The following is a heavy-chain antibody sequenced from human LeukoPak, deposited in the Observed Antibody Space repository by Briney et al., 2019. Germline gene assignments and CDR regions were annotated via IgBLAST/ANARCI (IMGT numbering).Heavy chain of an antibody. D-gene: IGHD2-15*01. V-gene: IGHV4-59*08. J-gene: IGHJ4*02. Sequence: SETLSLTCTVSGGSISGDYWSWIRQPPGKGLEWIGYIYYSGSTDYNPSLKSRVTISLDTSKNQFSLKLSSVTAADTAVYYCARGFCSGASCFFDYWGQGTLVTVSS. CDR3: ARGFCSGASCFFDY. CDR1: GGSISGDY. CDR2: IYYSGST.